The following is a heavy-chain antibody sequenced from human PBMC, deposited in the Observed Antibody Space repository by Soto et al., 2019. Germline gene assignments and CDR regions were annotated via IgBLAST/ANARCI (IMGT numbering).Heavy chain of an antibody. Sequence: KVSCKASGGTFGSYAISWVRQAPGQGLEWVGGIIPIFGTANYAQKFQGRVTITADKSTSTAYMELSSLRSEDTAVYYCARDSYSGYDGTYGMDVWGQGTTVTVSS. CDR1: GGTFGSYA. CDR2: IIPIFGTA. J-gene: IGHJ6*02. D-gene: IGHD5-12*01. CDR3: ARDSYSGYDGTYGMDV. V-gene: IGHV1-69*06.